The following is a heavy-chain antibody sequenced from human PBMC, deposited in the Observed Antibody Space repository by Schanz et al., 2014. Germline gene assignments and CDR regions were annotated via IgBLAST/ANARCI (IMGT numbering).Heavy chain of an antibody. Sequence: EVQLVESGGGLAQPGGSLRLSCAASGITFSGYSMNWVRQAPGKGLEWVSYISGSSSTKYYADSVKGRFTISRDNGKKSLYLQMNSLRAEDTAVYFCARDAVTSVITPGFYYWGQGTLVTVSS. CDR3: ARDAVTSVITPGFYY. CDR2: ISGSSSTK. J-gene: IGHJ4*02. D-gene: IGHD4-17*01. V-gene: IGHV3-48*01. CDR1: GITFSGYS.